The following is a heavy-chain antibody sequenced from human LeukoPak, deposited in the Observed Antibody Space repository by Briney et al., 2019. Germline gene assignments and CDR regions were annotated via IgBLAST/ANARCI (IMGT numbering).Heavy chain of an antibody. D-gene: IGHD4-17*01. V-gene: IGHV3-30*02. CDR2: IRYDASNK. Sequence: PGGSLRLSCAASGFTFSSYGMHWVRQAPGKGLEWVAFIRYDASNKYYADSVKGRFTISRDNSKNTLYLQMNSLRAEDTAVYYCAKDYTAYGDYFDYWGQGTLVTVSS. CDR1: GFTFSSYG. J-gene: IGHJ4*02. CDR3: AKDYTAYGDYFDY.